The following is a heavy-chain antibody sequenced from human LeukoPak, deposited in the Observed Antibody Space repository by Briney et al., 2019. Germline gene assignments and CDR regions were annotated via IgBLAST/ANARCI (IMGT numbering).Heavy chain of an antibody. Sequence: GGSLRLSCAASGFTFDDNAIRWVRQAPGKCLEWVSGVTWNSGNIGYADSVEGRFTISRDNDKNSLYLQMNSLRAEDTALYYGAKDTSDSSGWYGFDYWGQGTLVTVSS. D-gene: IGHD6-19*01. CDR3: AKDTSDSSGWYGFDY. CDR2: VTWNSGNI. J-gene: IGHJ4*02. CDR1: GFTFDDNA. V-gene: IGHV3-9*01.